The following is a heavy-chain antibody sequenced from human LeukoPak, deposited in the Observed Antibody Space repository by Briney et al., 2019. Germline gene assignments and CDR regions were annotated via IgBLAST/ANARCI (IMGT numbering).Heavy chain of an antibody. CDR2: INPSGGST. J-gene: IGHJ6*02. V-gene: IGHV1-46*01. Sequence: ASVKVSCKASGYTFTSYYMHWVRQAPGQGPEWMGIINPSGGSTSYAQKFQGRVTTTRDTSTSTVYMELSSLRSEDTAVYYCAREDVRYSSGWGRAYYYYGMDVWGQGTTVTVSS. D-gene: IGHD6-19*01. CDR1: GYTFTSYY. CDR3: AREDVRYSSGWGRAYYYYGMDV.